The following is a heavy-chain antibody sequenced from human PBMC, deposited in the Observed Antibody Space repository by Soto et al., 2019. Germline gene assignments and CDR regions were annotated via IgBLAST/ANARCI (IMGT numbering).Heavy chain of an antibody. D-gene: IGHD3-16*01. V-gene: IGHV3-48*01. CDR3: PRDAYTSGAPPPPFFDY. Sequence: EVQLVESGGGLVQPGGSLRLSCAASGFTFSSYSMNWVRQAPGKGLEWVSYISSSSSTIYYADSVKGRFTISRDNAKNSLNRKLNSLRAENTLGFYGPRDAYTSGAPPPPFFDYWGQGTLVTVSS. J-gene: IGHJ4*02. CDR1: GFTFSSYS. CDR2: ISSSSSTI.